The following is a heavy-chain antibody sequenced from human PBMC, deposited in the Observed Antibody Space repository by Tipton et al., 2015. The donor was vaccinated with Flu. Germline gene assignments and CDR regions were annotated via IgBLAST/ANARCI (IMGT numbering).Heavy chain of an antibody. CDR3: AGGIWGLMALFDY. J-gene: IGHJ4*02. Sequence: SLRLSCAASGFTFSSYWMSWVRQAPGKGLEWVANIKQDGSEKYYVDSVKGRFTISRDNAKNSLYLQMNSLRAEDTAVYYCAGGIWGLMALFDYWGQGTLVTVSS. V-gene: IGHV3-7*01. D-gene: IGHD2-8*01. CDR1: GFTFSSYW. CDR2: IKQDGSEK.